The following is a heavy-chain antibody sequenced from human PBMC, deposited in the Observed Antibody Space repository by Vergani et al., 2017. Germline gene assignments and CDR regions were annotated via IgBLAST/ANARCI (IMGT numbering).Heavy chain of an antibody. CDR2: IKSTFDRGTT. J-gene: IGHJ6*02. Sequence: EVQLVESGGGIVKPGGSLRLSCVASGFSFRNAWMNWVRRTPGKGLEWVGRIKSTFDRGTTDYAAAVKGRFTISIDDSKNTLLLQMNGLKTEDIGVYYCTTDPRYCGDGSCYWLRDHHYYGMDVWGQGTTVTVSS. V-gene: IGHV3-15*07. CDR1: GFSFRNAW. D-gene: IGHD2-21*01. CDR3: TTDPRYCGDGSCYWLRDHHYYGMDV.